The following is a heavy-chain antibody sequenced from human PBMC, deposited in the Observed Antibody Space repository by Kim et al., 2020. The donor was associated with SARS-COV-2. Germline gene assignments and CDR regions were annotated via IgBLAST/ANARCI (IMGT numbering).Heavy chain of an antibody. D-gene: IGHD3-9*01. V-gene: IGHV3-15*01. Sequence: GGSLRLSCAASGFTFSNAWMSWVRQAPGKGLEWVGRIKSKTDGATTDYAAPVKGRFTISRDDTKNTLYLQMNSLKTEDTAVYYCTTLSFLWDILTGPDYWAQGTLVTVSS. CDR3: TTLSFLWDILTGPDY. CDR1: GFTFSNAW. CDR2: IKSKTDGATT. J-gene: IGHJ4*02.